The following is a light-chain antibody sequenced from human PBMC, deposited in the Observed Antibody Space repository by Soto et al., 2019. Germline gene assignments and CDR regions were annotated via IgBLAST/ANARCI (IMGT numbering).Light chain of an antibody. Sequence: EIVLTQSPGTLSLSPGERATLSCRASQSVSSSYLAWYQQKPGQAPRLLIYDASNRATGIPARFSGSGSGTDFTLTISSLEPEDFAVYYCQQRWLPPYPFGQGTRLEIK. J-gene: IGKJ2*01. CDR3: QQRWLPPYP. V-gene: IGKV3D-20*02. CDR2: DAS. CDR1: QSVSSSY.